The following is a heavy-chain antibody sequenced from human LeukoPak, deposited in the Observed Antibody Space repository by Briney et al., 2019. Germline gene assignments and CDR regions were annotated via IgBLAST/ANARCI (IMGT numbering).Heavy chain of an antibody. D-gene: IGHD6-13*01. J-gene: IGHJ4*02. CDR2: INHSEST. V-gene: IGHV4-34*01. CDR3: ARGREYSSSWYVTQRPVVQDY. Sequence: PSETLSLTCAVYGGSFSGYYWSWIRQPPGKGLDWIGEINHSESTNYNPSLKSRVTISVDTSKNQFSLKLSSVTAADTAVYYCARGREYSSSWYVTQRPVVQDYWGQGTLVTVSS. CDR1: GGSFSGYY.